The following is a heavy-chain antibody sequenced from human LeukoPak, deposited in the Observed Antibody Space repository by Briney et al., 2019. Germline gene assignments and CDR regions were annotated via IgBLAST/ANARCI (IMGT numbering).Heavy chain of an antibody. D-gene: IGHD6-13*01. V-gene: IGHV3-30*04. CDR2: ISSDGANQ. CDR1: GFTFSRYP. CDR3: AQQLGYKGYFDY. J-gene: IGHJ4*02. Sequence: GGSLRLSCAASGFTFSRYPLHWVRQAPGKGLEWVAIISSDGANQYYADSVKGRFTISRDNSKNTLYLQMNSLRAEDTAVYYCAQQLGYKGYFDYWGQGTLVTVSS.